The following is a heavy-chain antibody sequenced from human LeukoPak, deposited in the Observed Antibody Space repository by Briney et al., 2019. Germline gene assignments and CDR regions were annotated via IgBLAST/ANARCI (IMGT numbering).Heavy chain of an antibody. D-gene: IGHD3-10*01. Sequence: SETLSLTCTVSGYSISSGYYWGWIRQPPGKGLEWIWRIYTSGSTNYNPSLKSRVTISVDTSKNQFSLKLSSVTAADTAVYYCARHYRGSGSIYGMDVWGQGTTVTVSS. J-gene: IGHJ6*02. CDR2: IYTSGST. CDR1: GYSISSGYY. CDR3: ARHYRGSGSIYGMDV. V-gene: IGHV4-38-2*02.